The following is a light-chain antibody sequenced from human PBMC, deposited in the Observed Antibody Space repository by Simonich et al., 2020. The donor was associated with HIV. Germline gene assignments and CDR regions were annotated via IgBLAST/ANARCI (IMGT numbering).Light chain of an antibody. Sequence: DIQMTQSPSTLSASVGDRVTITCRASQSISSWLAWDQQKPGKAPKRLIYKASSLESGVPSRFSGSGSGTEFTLTISSLQPDDFATYYCQQYNSHSLTFGGGTKVEIK. CDR1: QSISSW. CDR2: KAS. CDR3: QQYNSHSLT. V-gene: IGKV1-5*03. J-gene: IGKJ4*01.